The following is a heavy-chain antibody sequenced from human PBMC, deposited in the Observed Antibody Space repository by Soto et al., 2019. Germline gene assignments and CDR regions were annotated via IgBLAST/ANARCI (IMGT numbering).Heavy chain of an antibody. J-gene: IGHJ6*02. Sequence: QVQLVQSGAEVKKPGSSVKVSCKASGGTFSNYAFSWVRQAPGQGLEWLGGIMPIFGRADYAQKFRGRVTSAADESTTTAPMELRSLRSEDTAVYYCASWLKEAGIGGSYYCGMDVWGQGTTVTVSS. V-gene: IGHV1-69*12. D-gene: IGHD6-19*01. CDR1: GGTFSNYA. CDR3: ASWLKEAGIGGSYYCGMDV. CDR2: IMPIFGRA.